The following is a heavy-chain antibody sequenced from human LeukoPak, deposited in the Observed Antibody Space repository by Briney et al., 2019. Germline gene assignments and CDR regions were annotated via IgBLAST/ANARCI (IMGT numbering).Heavy chain of an antibody. V-gene: IGHV3-64*04. CDR2: ISSNGHT. D-gene: IGHD6-6*01. Sequence: GGSLRLSCSASGFTFRKYSMHWVRQGPGKGLEYVSAISSNGHTYYADSVKGRFTISRDNAKNTLYLQLNSLRPEDTAVYYCARDYSSWFDYWGQGTLVTASS. CDR1: GFTFRKYS. J-gene: IGHJ4*02. CDR3: ARDYSSWFDY.